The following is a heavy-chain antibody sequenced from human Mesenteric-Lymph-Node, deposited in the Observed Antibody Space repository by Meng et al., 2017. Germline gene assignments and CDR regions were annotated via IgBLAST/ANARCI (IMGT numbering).Heavy chain of an antibody. CDR3: ARNVRLRDGYNSDY. CDR1: GFTFSSYS. J-gene: IGHJ4*02. D-gene: IGHD5-24*01. Sequence: EVQLVESGGGLVKPGGSLRLSCAASGFTFSSYSMNWVRQDPGKGLEWVSSISSSSSYIYYADSVKGRFTISRDNAKNSLYLQMNSLRAEDTAVYYCARNVRLRDGYNSDYWGQGTLVSSPQ. V-gene: IGHV3-21*01. CDR2: ISSSSSYI.